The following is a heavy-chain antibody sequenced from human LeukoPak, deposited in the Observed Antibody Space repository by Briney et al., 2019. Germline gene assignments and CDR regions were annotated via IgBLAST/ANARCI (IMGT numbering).Heavy chain of an antibody. Sequence: SETLSLTCTVSGGSISSDGYYWSWIRQHPGKGLEWIGYIYYSGSTSYNPSLKSRVTISVDTSKNQFSLKLISVTAADTAVYYCARGRGIVVVPAASLDYWGQGTLVTVSS. D-gene: IGHD2-2*01. CDR3: ARGRGIVVVPAASLDY. J-gene: IGHJ4*02. CDR1: GGSISSDGYY. V-gene: IGHV4-31*03. CDR2: IYYSGST.